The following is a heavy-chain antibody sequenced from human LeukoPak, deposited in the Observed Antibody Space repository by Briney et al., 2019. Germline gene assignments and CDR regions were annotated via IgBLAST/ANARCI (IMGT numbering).Heavy chain of an antibody. D-gene: IGHD1-26*01. Sequence: PGGSLRLSCAASGFTFSSYGMHWVRQAPGKGLEWVAVIWYDGSNKYYADSVKGRFTISRDNSKNTLYLQMNSLRAEDTAVYYCAGDPPYSGYAFHIWGQGTMVTVSS. CDR2: IWYDGSNK. J-gene: IGHJ3*02. CDR3: AGDPPYSGYAFHI. CDR1: GFTFSSYG. V-gene: IGHV3-33*01.